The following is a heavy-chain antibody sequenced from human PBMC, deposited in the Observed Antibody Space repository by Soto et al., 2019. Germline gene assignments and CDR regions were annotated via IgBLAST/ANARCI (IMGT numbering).Heavy chain of an antibody. CDR2: IYYRGSI. CDR3: VLPYYDGDGVGPDP. CDR1: GGSISSVY. J-gene: IGHJ5*01. Sequence: SETLSLTCTVSGGSISSVYWSWIRQPPGKGLEWIGYIYYRGSINYNPSLNSRVTISVDTSKNQFSLSLSSVSAADTAVYYCVLPYYDGDGVGPDPCAQGNLVTGSS. V-gene: IGHV4-59*01. D-gene: IGHD3-22*01.